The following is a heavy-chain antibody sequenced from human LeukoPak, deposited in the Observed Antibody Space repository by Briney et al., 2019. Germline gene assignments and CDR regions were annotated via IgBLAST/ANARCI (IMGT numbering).Heavy chain of an antibody. V-gene: IGHV3-30-3*01. J-gene: IGHJ4*02. Sequence: WGSQTLSCAASGFTFSTHAMHWVRRAPGKGLEWVAVILYDGSNQYYADSVKGRFTISRDNSKNTLYLQMNSLRAEDTAVYYCVRRHSSSWYYFDYWGQGTLVTVSS. CDR3: VRRHSSSWYYFDY. CDR2: ILYDGSNQ. CDR1: GFTFSTHA. D-gene: IGHD6-13*01.